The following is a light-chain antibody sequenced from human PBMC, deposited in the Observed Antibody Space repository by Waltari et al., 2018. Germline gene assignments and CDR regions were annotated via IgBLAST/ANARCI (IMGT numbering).Light chain of an antibody. CDR3: QERSDWPPT. V-gene: IGKV3-11*01. Sequence: EIVLTQSPATLSLSPGERATLSCRASQSVSSYLAWYQQKPGQAPRLLIYDVSNRATGIPARFSGSGSGTDVTLTISSLEPEDFAVYYCQERSDWPPTFGQGTKLEIK. CDR1: QSVSSY. J-gene: IGKJ2*01. CDR2: DVS.